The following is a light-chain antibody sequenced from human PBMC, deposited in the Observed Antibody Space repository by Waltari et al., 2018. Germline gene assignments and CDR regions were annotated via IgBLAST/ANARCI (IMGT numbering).Light chain of an antibody. CDR3: QQRSSWPYT. Sequence: EIVLTQSPATLTLSPGDTATLSCRASQTVRTFLAWYQQKPGQAPRLLIFEASSRATGISPKFRGSGSGTDFTLTVNNLEPEDFAGYYCQQRSSWPYTFGQWTRVDFK. J-gene: IGKJ2*01. V-gene: IGKV3-11*01. CDR1: QTVRTF. CDR2: EAS.